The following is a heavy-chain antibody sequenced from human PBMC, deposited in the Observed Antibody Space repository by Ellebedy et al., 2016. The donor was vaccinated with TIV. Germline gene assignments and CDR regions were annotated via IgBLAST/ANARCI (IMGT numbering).Heavy chain of an antibody. J-gene: IGHJ4*02. V-gene: IGHV1-24*01. CDR1: GYTLTELS. CDR3: ATVSGPPYGSGSYPVNDY. Sequence: ASVKVSCXVSGYTLTELSMHWVRQAPGKGLEWMGGFDPEDGETIYAQKFQGRVTMTEDTSTDTAYMELSSLRSEDTAVYYCATVSGPPYGSGSYPVNDYWGQGTLVTVSS. D-gene: IGHD3-10*01. CDR2: FDPEDGET.